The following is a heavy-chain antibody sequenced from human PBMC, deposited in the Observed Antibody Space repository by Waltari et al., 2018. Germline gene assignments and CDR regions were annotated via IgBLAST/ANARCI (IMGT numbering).Heavy chain of an antibody. CDR1: GGSFSGYY. CDR3: ASPHDYGDYEVWY. D-gene: IGHD4-17*01. CDR2: INHSGST. Sequence: QVQLQQWGAGLLKPSETLSLTCAVYGGSFSGYYWSWIPQPPGKGLEWIGEINHSGSTNYNPSLKSRVTISVDTSKNQFSLKLSSVTAADTAVYYCASPHDYGDYEVWYWGQGTLVTVSS. J-gene: IGHJ4*02. V-gene: IGHV4-34*01.